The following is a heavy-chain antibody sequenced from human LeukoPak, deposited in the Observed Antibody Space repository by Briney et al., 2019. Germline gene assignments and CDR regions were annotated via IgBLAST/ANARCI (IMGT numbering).Heavy chain of an antibody. CDR3: ARGSPPQTYYYDSSGQTYPYYYYGMDI. Sequence: GRSLRLSCAASGFTFSSYAMHWVRQAPGKGLEWVAVISYDGSNKYYADSVKGRFTISRDNSKNTLYLQMNSLRAEDTAVYYCARGSPPQTYYYDSSGQTYPYYYYGMDIWGQGTTVTVSS. D-gene: IGHD3-22*01. CDR1: GFTFSSYA. J-gene: IGHJ6*02. CDR2: ISYDGSNK. V-gene: IGHV3-30*04.